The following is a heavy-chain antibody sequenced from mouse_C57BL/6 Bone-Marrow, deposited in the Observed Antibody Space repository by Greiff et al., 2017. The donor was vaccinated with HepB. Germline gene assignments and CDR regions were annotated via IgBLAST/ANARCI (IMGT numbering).Heavy chain of an antibody. J-gene: IGHJ2*01. CDR3: APYGNYFDY. CDR2: IYPGSGST. V-gene: IGHV1-55*01. Sequence: QVQLQQPGAELVKPGASVKMSCKASGYNFTSYWITWVKQRPGQGLEWIGDIYPGSGSTNYNEKFKSKATLTVDTSSSTAYMQLSSLTSEDAAVYYCAPYGNYFDYWGQGTTLTVSS. CDR1: GYNFTSYW. D-gene: IGHD2-1*01.